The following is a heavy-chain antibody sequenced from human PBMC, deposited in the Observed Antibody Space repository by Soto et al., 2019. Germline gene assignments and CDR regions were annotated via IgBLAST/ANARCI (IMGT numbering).Heavy chain of an antibody. Sequence: QVQLVQSGAEVKKPGASVKVSCKASGYTFTSYAISWVRQAPGQGLEWMGWISGYNGNTNFAQKFQGRVTMTTDTGTSTVDMELRSLSSDDTAVYYCARDRKTGGFDYWGQGTLVTVSS. J-gene: IGHJ4*02. V-gene: IGHV1-18*01. CDR3: ARDRKTGGFDY. CDR1: GYTFTSYA. D-gene: IGHD3-10*01. CDR2: ISGYNGNT.